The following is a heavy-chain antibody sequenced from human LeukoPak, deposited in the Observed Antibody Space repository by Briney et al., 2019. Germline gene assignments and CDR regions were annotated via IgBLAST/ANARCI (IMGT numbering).Heavy chain of an antibody. CDR3: ARGQWLPVFDF. CDR1: GGSISSYY. CDR2: FYHSGST. Sequence: SETLSLTCTVSGGSISSYYWSWIRQPPGKGLEWIGYFYHSGSTNYNPSLKSRVTISVDTSKNHFSLKLSSVTAADTAVYYCARGQWLPVFDFWGQGILVTVSS. J-gene: IGHJ4*02. V-gene: IGHV4-59*01. D-gene: IGHD3-22*01.